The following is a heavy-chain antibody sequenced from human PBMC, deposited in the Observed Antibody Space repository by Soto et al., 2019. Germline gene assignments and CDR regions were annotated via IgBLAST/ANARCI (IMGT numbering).Heavy chain of an antibody. CDR3: ARDYYDSSGRPTIDY. D-gene: IGHD3-22*01. CDR1: GGSFSGYY. Sequence: QVQLQQWGAGLLKPSETLSLTCAVYGGSFSGYYWSWIRQPPGKGLEWIGELNHSGSTNYNPSLKSRVTISVDTSKNPSSLKLTSVTAAVTAVYYCARDYYDSSGRPTIDYWGQGTLVTVSS. J-gene: IGHJ4*02. V-gene: IGHV4-34*01. CDR2: LNHSGST.